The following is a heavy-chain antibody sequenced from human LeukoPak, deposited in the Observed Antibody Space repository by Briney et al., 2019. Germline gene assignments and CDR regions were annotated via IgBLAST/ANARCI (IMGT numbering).Heavy chain of an antibody. CDR2: INHSGST. J-gene: IGHJ6*03. CDR3: ARVQYNYYYMDV. V-gene: IGHV4-34*01. D-gene: IGHD4-11*01. CDR1: GGSFSGYY. Sequence: SETLSLTCAVYGGSFSGYYWSWIRQPPGKGLGWIGEINHSGSTNYNPSLKSRVTISVDTSKNQFSLKLSSVTAADTAVYYCARVQYNYYYMDVWGKGTTVTVSS.